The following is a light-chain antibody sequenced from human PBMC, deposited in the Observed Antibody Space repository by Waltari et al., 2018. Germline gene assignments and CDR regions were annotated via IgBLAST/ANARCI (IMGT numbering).Light chain of an antibody. J-gene: IGKJ1*01. V-gene: IGKV1-5*03. Sequence: DIQMTQSPSTLSASVGDRVTITCRASQSISSWLAWYQQKPGKAPKLLIYKASSLESGVPSRFSDSGSGTEFTLTISSLQPDDFATYYCQQYNSYSRTCGQGTKVEIK. CDR1: QSISSW. CDR2: KAS. CDR3: QQYNSYSRT.